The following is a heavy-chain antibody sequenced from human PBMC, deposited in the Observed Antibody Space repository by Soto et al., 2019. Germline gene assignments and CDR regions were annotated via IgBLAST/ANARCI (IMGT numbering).Heavy chain of an antibody. J-gene: IGHJ5*02. Sequence: QVQLVESGGGVVQPGRSLRLSCAASGFTFSSYGMHWVRQAPGKGLEWVAVIWYDGSNKYYADSVKGRFTISRDNSKNTLYLQMNSLRAEDTAVYYCHPQSRNWFHPWGQGTLVTVSS. CDR3: HPQSRNWFHP. V-gene: IGHV3-33*01. CDR1: GFTFSSYG. CDR2: IWYDGSNK.